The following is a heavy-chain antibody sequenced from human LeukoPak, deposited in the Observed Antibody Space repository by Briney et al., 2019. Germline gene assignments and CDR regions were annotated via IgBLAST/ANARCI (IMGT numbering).Heavy chain of an antibody. CDR3: ARDGILSGYCSSTSCYGFDP. V-gene: IGHV4-34*01. J-gene: IGHJ5*02. CDR2: INHSGST. CDR1: GGSFSGYY. Sequence: SETLSLTCAVHGGSFSGYYWSWIRQPPGKGLEWIGEINHSGSTNYNPSLKSRVTISVDTSKNQFSLKLSSVTAADTAVYYCARDGILSGYCSSTSCYGFDPWGQGTLVTVSS. D-gene: IGHD2-2*01.